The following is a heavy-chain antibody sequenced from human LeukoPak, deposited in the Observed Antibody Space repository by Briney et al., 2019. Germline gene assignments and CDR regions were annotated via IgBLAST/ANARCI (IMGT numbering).Heavy chain of an antibody. V-gene: IGHV3-30*03. D-gene: IGHD6-19*01. CDR3: ARGVKQWLIIN. CDR1: GFTFSSYG. CDR2: ISYDGSNK. Sequence: GGSLRLSCAASGFTFSSYGMHWVRQAPGKGLEWVAVISYDGSNKYYADSVKGRFTISRDNSKNTLYLQMNSLRAEDTAVYYCARGVKQWLIINWGQGTLVTVSS. J-gene: IGHJ4*02.